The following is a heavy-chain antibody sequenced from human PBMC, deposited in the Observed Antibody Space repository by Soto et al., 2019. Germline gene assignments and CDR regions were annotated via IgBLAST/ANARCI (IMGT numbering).Heavy chain of an antibody. CDR3: ARAHCSSTSCYPGEGSNFLDY. V-gene: IGHV3-11*01. CDR1: GFTFSYYY. CDR2: ISSSGSTI. Sequence: GGSLRLSCAASGFTFSYYYMSWIRQSPGKGLEWVSYISSSGSTIYYADSVKGRFTISRDNAKNSLYLQMNSLRAEDTAVYYCARAHCSSTSCYPGEGSNFLDYWGQGTLVTVSS. J-gene: IGHJ4*02. D-gene: IGHD2-2*01.